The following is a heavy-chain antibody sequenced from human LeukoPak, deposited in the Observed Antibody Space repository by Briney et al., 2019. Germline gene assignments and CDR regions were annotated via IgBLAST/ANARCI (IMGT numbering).Heavy chain of an antibody. D-gene: IGHD5-24*01. Sequence: RGSLRLSCAASGFTFNNYNMNWVRQAPGKGLEWVSFISSSSTYIYYADSVKGRFTISRNNAKNSLHLQMNSLRADDTAVYYCARDGYNYGWGQGTLVTVSS. CDR2: ISSSSTYI. CDR3: ARDGYNYG. V-gene: IGHV3-21*01. J-gene: IGHJ4*02. CDR1: GFTFNNYN.